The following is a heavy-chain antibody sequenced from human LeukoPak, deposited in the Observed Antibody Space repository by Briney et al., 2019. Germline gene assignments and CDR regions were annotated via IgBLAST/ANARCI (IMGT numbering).Heavy chain of an antibody. CDR2: MNPNSGKT. V-gene: IGHV1-8*01. CDR1: GYTFTSYD. CDR3: ARGITVAGYYYYGMDV. J-gene: IGHJ6*02. D-gene: IGHD6-19*01. Sequence: ASVKVACKASGYTFTSYDINWLRQATGQGLEWMGWMNPNSGKTGYAQKFQGRVTMTRNTSISTAYMELSSLRSEDTAVYYCARGITVAGYYYYGMDVWGQGTTVTVSS.